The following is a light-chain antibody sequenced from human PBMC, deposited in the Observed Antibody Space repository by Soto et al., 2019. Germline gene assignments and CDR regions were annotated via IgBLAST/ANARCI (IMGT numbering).Light chain of an antibody. V-gene: IGLV2-14*03. CDR1: SSDIGAYNS. CDR3: ASYTRSRIRV. J-gene: IGLJ2*01. Sequence: QSALTQPASVSASPGQSMTISCTGTSSDIGAYNSVSWYQQHPGKAPQLIIYDVSYRPSGISSRFSGSKSGNAASLTISGLQADDEANYYCASYTRSRIRVFGGGTQLTVL. CDR2: DVS.